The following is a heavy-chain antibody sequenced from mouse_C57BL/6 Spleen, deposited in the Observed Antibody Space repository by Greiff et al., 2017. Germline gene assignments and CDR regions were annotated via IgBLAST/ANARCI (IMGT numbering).Heavy chain of an antibody. CDR1: GYSITSGYY. D-gene: IGHD2-3*01. Sequence: EVQLQQSGPGLVKPSQSLSLTCSVTGYSITSGYYWNWIRQFPGNKLEWMGYISYDGSNNYNPSLKNRISITRDTSKNQFFLKLNSVTTEDTATYYCARDGGYYDYWGQGTTLTVSS. J-gene: IGHJ2*01. CDR2: ISYDGSN. CDR3: ARDGGYYDY. V-gene: IGHV3-6*01.